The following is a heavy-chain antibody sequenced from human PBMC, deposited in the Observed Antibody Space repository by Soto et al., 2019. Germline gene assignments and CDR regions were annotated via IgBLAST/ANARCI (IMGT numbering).Heavy chain of an antibody. J-gene: IGHJ4*02. CDR3: AQISSYYYDSSGYSHDFDY. CDR2: IYYSGST. V-gene: IGHV4-31*03. D-gene: IGHD3-22*01. CDR1: GGSISSGGYY. Sequence: SETLSLTCTVSGGSISSGGYYWSWIRQHPGKGLEWIGYIYYSGSTYYNPSLKSRVTISVDTSKNTLYLQMNSLRAEDTAVYYCAQISSYYYDSSGYSHDFDYWGQGTLVNVSS.